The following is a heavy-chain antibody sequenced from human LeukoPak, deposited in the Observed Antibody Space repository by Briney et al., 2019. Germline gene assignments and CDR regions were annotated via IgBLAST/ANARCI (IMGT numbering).Heavy chain of an antibody. CDR3: AKSFGGYSSSWYYYYYYMDV. CDR1: GFTFSNYA. CDR2: ISDSGSTT. D-gene: IGHD6-13*01. Sequence: GRSLRLSCAASGFTFSNYAMHWVRQAPGKGLEWVAGISDSGSTTYYAASVKGRFTISRDNSKITLYLQMNSLRAEDTAVYYCAKSFGGYSSSWYYYYYYMDVWGKGTTVTVSS. V-gene: IGHV3-33*06. J-gene: IGHJ6*03.